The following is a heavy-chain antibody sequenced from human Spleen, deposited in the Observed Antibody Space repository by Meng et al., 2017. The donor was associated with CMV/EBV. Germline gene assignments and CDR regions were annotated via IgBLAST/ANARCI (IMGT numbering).Heavy chain of an antibody. J-gene: IGHJ5*02. CDR3: ARSTLIGDNWFDP. D-gene: IGHD7-27*01. CDR2: IFSSDEK. CDR1: GFSLRNPRMG. Sequence: SGPTLVKPTETLTLTCTVSGFSLRNPRMGVSWIRQPPGKALEWLAHIFSSDEKSYSTSLKSRLSISKDTSKSQVVLTMTNRDPVDTATYYCARSTLIGDNWFDPWGQGTLVTVSS. V-gene: IGHV2-26*01.